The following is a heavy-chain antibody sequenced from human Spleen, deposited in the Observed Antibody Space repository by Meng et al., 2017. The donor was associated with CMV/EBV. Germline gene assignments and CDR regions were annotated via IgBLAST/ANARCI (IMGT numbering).Heavy chain of an antibody. CDR2: IYYSGST. CDR3: ARALLWFGELDDY. V-gene: IGHV4-30-4*08. D-gene: IGHD3-10*01. Sequence: VRLVESGGGLVQPGGSLRLSCAASGFTFTNYWMHWVRLAPGKGLEWIGYIYYSGSTYYNPSLKSRVTISVDTSKNQFSLKLSSVTAADTAVYYCARALLWFGELDDYWGQGTLVTVSS. CDR1: GFTFTNYW. J-gene: IGHJ4*02.